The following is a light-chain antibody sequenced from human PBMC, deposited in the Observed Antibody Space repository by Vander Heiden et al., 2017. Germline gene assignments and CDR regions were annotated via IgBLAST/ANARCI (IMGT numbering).Light chain of an antibody. CDR3: QAWDNNTVI. V-gene: IGLV3-1*01. J-gene: IGLJ2*01. Sequence: SFELAQPPSVSVSPGQTARITCSGYELGDKYACWNQQKPGQSPVLVSYQDIKRPSATPERISGANSGNTATLTISGTEAMDEADYFWQAWDNNTVIFGGGTKLSVL. CDR1: ELGDKY. CDR2: QDI.